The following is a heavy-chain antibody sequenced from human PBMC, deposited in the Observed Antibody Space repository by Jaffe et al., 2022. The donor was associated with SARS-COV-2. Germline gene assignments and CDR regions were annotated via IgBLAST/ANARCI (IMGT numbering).Heavy chain of an antibody. CDR3: ARDYYYGSGTLGYYYGMDV. J-gene: IGHJ6*02. CDR2: ISSSSSTI. CDR1: GFTFSSYS. V-gene: IGHV3-48*02. Sequence: EVQLVESGGGLVQPGGSLRLSCAASGFTFSSYSMNWVRQAPGKGLEWVSYISSSSSTIYYADSVKGRFTISRDNAKNSLYLQMNSLRDEDTAVYYCARDYYYGSGTLGYYYGMDVWGQGTTVTVSS. D-gene: IGHD3-10*01.